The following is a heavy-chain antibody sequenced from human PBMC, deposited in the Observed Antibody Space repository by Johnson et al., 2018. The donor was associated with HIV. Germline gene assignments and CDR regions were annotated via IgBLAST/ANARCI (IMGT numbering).Heavy chain of an antibody. CDR3: AGGPSVVTLHAFDL. V-gene: IGHV3-13*01. CDR1: GFTFSDYV. CDR2: IGSAGDT. J-gene: IGHJ3*01. D-gene: IGHD4-23*01. Sequence: VQLVESGGGLVQPGGSLRLSCAASGFTFSDYVMHWVRQATGEGLEWVSAIGSAGDTYYPGSVKGRFTISRENAKNSLYLQMNSLRAGDTAVYYCAGGPSVVTLHAFDLWGQGTLVTVSS.